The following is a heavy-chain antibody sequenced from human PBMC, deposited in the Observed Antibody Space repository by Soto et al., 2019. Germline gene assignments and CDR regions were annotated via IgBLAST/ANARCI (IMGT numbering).Heavy chain of an antibody. CDR1: GFTFSSYA. CDR2: ISYDGSNK. D-gene: IGHD5-18*01. Sequence: QTGGSLRLSCAASGFTFSSYAMHWVRQAPGKGLEWVAVISYDGSNKYYADSVKGRFTISRDNSKNTLYLQMNSLRAEDTAVYYCARDVQLWLLDYWGQGTLVTVSS. J-gene: IGHJ4*02. CDR3: ARDVQLWLLDY. V-gene: IGHV3-30-3*01.